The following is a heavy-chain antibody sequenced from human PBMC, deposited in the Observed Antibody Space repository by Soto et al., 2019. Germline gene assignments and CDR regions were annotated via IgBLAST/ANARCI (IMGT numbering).Heavy chain of an antibody. CDR1: GFTFSSYS. V-gene: IGHV3-21*01. Sequence: GGSLRLSCAASGFTFSSYSMNWVRQAPGKGLEWVSSISSSSSYIYYADSVKGRFTISRDNAKNSLYLQMNSLRAEDTAVYYCARDSAHHAFDIWGQGTMVTVSS. J-gene: IGHJ3*02. CDR2: ISSSSSYI. CDR3: ARDSAHHAFDI.